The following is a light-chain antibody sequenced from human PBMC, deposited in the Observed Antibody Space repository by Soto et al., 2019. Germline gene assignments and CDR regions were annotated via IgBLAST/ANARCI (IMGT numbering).Light chain of an antibody. CDR2: EVT. Sequence: QSVLTQPPSASGSPGQSVTISCTGTSSDVGANNYVSWYQQHPGKAPELMIYEVTKRPSGVPDRFSGSKSGNTASLTVSGLQAEDEADYYCSSYAGANRVFGTGTTLTVL. CDR3: SSYAGANRV. V-gene: IGLV2-8*01. CDR1: SSDVGANNY. J-gene: IGLJ1*01.